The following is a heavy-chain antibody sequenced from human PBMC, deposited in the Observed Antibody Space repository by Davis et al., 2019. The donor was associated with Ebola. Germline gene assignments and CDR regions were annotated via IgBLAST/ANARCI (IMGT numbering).Heavy chain of an antibody. CDR1: GGSINNYY. CDR2: IYDCGST. D-gene: IGHD3-22*01. Sequence: SETLSLTCTVSGGSINNYYWSWIRQTPGKGLEWIGEIYDCGSTNYNPSLKSRVTLSVDKSKNQFSLSLGAVTAADTAVYYCARVSDYYDSSGWQYYCDFWGQGTLVTVSS. CDR3: ARVSDYYDSSGWQYYCDF. J-gene: IGHJ4*02. V-gene: IGHV4-59*12.